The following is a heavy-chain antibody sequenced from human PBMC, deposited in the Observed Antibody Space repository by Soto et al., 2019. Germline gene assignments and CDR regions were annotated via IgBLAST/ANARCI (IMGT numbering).Heavy chain of an antibody. J-gene: IGHJ6*02. Sequence: EASLKVSCKASGGTFSSYAISWVLQAPGEGLEWMGGIIPIFGTANYAQKFQGRVTITADESTSTAYMELSSLRSEDTAVYYCARPGMGVPAAIQITTNYYYGMDVWGQGTTVTVSS. CDR1: GGTFSSYA. CDR3: ARPGMGVPAAIQITTNYYYGMDV. V-gene: IGHV1-69*13. CDR2: IIPIFGTA. D-gene: IGHD2-2*01.